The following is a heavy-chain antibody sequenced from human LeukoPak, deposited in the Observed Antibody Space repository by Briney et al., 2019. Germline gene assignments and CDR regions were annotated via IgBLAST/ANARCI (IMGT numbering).Heavy chain of an antibody. J-gene: IGHJ6*02. CDR1: GFTFSSYS. CDR2: ISSSSSYI. D-gene: IGHD2-2*01. CDR3: ARVDICSSTSCYPGPLYYYYGMDV. V-gene: IGHV3-21*01. Sequence: GGSLRLSRAASGFTFSSYSMNWVRQAPGKGLEWVSSISSSSSYIYYADSVKGRFTISRDNAKDSLYLQMNSLRAEDTAVYYCARVDICSSTSCYPGPLYYYYGMDVWGQGTTVTVSS.